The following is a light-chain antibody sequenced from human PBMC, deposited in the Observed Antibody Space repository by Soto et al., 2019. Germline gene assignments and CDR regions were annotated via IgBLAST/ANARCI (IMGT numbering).Light chain of an antibody. V-gene: IGKV2-28*01. Sequence: DIVMTQSPLSLPVTPVEPASISCRSSQSLLHSNGYNYLAWFLQKAGQSPQLLIYLASSRASGVPDRFSGSGSGTDFTLEISSVEAEDVGIYYCMQLLHPPLTFGGGTKVDI. CDR2: LAS. CDR1: QSLLHSNGYNY. CDR3: MQLLHPPLT. J-gene: IGKJ4*01.